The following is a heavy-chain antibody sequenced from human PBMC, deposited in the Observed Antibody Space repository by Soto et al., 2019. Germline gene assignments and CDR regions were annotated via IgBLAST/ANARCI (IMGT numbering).Heavy chain of an antibody. CDR3: ERDVGYSHVYGQHKYYYGMDV. J-gene: IGHJ6*02. V-gene: IGHV4-31*03. Sequence: ASGTLSLTCPVSWGSISSGDYYWSWIRQLPGKDLEWIAYIYYNGNTYYTPSLKSRATISLDTSRNQFFLNLNSVNAEDTAVYYCERDVGYSHVYGQHKYYYGMDVWGQGTTVTVSS. CDR2: IYYNGNT. D-gene: IGHD5-18*01. CDR1: WGSISSGDYY.